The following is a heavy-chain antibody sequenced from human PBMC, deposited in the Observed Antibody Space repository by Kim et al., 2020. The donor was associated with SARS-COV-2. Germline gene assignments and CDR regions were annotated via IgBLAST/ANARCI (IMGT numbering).Heavy chain of an antibody. D-gene: IGHD3-3*01. V-gene: IGHV4-59*01. CDR2: IYYSGST. CDR1: GGSISSYY. Sequence: SETLSLTFTVSGGSISSYYWSWIRQPPGKGLEWIGYIYYSGSTNSNPSLKSRVTISVDTSKNQFSLKLSSVTAADTAVYYCARDHREWLQYTANWYFDLWGRGTLVTVSS. J-gene: IGHJ2*01. CDR3: ARDHREWLQYTANWYFDL.